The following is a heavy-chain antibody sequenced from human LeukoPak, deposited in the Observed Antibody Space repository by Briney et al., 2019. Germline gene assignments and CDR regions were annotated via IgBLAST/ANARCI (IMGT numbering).Heavy chain of an antibody. CDR1: GYTFTGYY. J-gene: IGHJ3*02. Sequence: ASVKVSCKASGYTFTGYYMHWVRQATGQGLEWMGWMNPNSGNTGYAQKFQGRVTMTRNTSISTAYMELSSLRSEDTAVYYCARPGSNDAFDIWGQGTMVTVSS. CDR3: ARPGSNDAFDI. D-gene: IGHD2-15*01. V-gene: IGHV1-8*02. CDR2: MNPNSGNT.